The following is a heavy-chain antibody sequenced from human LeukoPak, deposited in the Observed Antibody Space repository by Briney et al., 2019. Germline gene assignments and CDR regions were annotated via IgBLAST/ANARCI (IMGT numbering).Heavy chain of an antibody. CDR2: ISAYDGST. J-gene: IGHJ4*02. CDR1: GYTFTNDG. D-gene: IGHD6-6*01. V-gene: IGHV1-18*01. CDR3: ARDYSRVAAPYYFDS. Sequence: ASVKVSCKASGYTFTNDGISWVRQTPGQGLEWMCCISAYDGSTNYAQKLQGRVTMTTDTSTSTAYMEVRSLRSDAAGVYFCARDYSRVAAPYYFDSWGQGPLVTVSS.